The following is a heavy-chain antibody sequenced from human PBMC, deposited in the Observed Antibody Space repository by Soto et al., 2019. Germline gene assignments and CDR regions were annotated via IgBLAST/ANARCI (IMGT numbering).Heavy chain of an antibody. J-gene: IGHJ6*02. CDR1: GGPFSGYY. Sequence: QVQLQQWGAGLLKPSETLSLTCAVYGGPFSGYYWSWIRQPPGKGLEWIGEINHSGSTNYNPSLKSRVTMSVDTSESHFSLKVSSVTAADTAVYYYARRPYYGSGNYYGRSSGMDVWGQGTTVTVSS. V-gene: IGHV4-34*02. CDR3: ARRPYYGSGNYYGRSSGMDV. CDR2: INHSGST. D-gene: IGHD3-10*01.